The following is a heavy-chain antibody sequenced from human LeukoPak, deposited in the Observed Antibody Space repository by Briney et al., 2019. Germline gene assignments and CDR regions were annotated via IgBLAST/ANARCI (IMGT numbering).Heavy chain of an antibody. CDR1: GFTFSSYA. V-gene: IGHV3-23*01. CDR2: ISSGGGNT. D-gene: IGHD5-18*01. J-gene: IGHJ4*02. CDR3: AREDATMVLSLDY. Sequence: GGSLRLSCAASGFTFSSYAMSWVRQAPGKGLEWVSAISSGGGNTYYADSVKGRLTISRDNSKNTLYVQMTSLRAEDTAVYYCAREDATMVLSLDYWGQGALVTVSS.